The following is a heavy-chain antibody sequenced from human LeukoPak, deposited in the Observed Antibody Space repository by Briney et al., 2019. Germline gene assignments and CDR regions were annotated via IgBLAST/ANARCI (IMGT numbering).Heavy chain of an antibody. CDR2: IYYSGST. CDR1: GGSISSGGYY. J-gene: IGHJ4*02. V-gene: IGHV4-31*03. D-gene: IGHD3-10*01. Sequence: PSQTPSLTCTVSGGSISSGGYYWSWIRQHPGKGLEWIGYIYYSGSTYYNPSLKSRVTISVDTSKNQFSLKLSSVTAADTAVYYCARVGSGSYYRTFDYWGQGTLVTVSS. CDR3: ARVGSGSYYRTFDY.